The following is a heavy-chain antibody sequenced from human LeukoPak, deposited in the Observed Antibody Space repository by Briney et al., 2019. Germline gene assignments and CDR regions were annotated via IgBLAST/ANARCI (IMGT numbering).Heavy chain of an antibody. J-gene: IGHJ6*02. V-gene: IGHV3-53*01. CDR1: GFIVSSNY. CDR3: VPRSGGMDV. D-gene: IGHD1-14*01. CDR2: ICSGGST. Sequence: PGGSLRLSCAASGFIVSSNYMSWVRQAPGKGLEWVSVICSGGSTYYADSVKGRFTISRDNSKNTLYLQMNSLRAEDTAVYYCVPRSGGMDVWGQGTTVIVSS.